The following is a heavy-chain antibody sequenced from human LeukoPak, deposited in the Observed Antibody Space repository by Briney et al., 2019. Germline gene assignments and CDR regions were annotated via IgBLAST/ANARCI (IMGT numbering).Heavy chain of an antibody. CDR3: AKSRSGSANWALQIFDN. CDR2: IWFDGSNK. V-gene: IGHV3-33*06. Sequence: QPGRSLRLSCAASGFTFSDYGMHWVRQAPGKGLEWVAVIWFDGSNKYYADSVKGRFTISRDNSKNTLYLQINSLRAEDTAVYFCAKSRSGSANWALQIFDNWGQETLVTVSS. D-gene: IGHD1-1*01. CDR1: GFTFSDYG. J-gene: IGHJ4*02.